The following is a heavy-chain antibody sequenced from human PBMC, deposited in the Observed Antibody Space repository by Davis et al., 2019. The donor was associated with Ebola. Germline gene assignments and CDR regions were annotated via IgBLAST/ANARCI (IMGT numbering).Heavy chain of an antibody. J-gene: IGHJ6*02. CDR1: EFTLSSYW. CDR3: VSGDGRGSSYDMDV. V-gene: IGHV3-74*01. D-gene: IGHD3-3*01. Sequence: HTGGSLRLSCAASEFTLSSYWLHWVRHAPGKGLVWVSRINSDGSSTSYADSVKGRFTISRDNAKTSLFLQMDSLRAEDTASYYCVSGDGRGSSYDMDVWGQGTTVTVSS. CDR2: INSDGSST.